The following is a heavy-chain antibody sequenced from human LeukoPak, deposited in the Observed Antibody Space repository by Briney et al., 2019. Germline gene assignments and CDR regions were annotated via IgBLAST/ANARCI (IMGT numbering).Heavy chain of an antibody. CDR2: INPSGGST. V-gene: IGHV1-46*01. Sequence: GASVRVSCKASGYTFTTYYIHWVRQAPGQGLEWMGIINPSGGSTTYAQIFRGRVTLTRDTSTSTVYMELSSLRSDDTAVYYCARAPKGVTTGYFVHWGQGTLVTVSS. J-gene: IGHJ4*02. CDR1: GYTFTTYY. D-gene: IGHD1-26*01. CDR3: ARAPKGVTTGYFVH.